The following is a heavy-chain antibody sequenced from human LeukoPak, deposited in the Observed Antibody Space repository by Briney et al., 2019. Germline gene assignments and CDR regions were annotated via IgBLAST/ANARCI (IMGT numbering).Heavy chain of an antibody. V-gene: IGHV3-11*06. CDR3: ARDNGNKYYFDY. CDR1: RFIFSDYI. D-gene: IGHD2-8*01. CDR2: ISRNSKYT. Sequence: LRLSCAASRFIFSDYIMMWLPQAPGKDLEGFLYISRNSKYTKYADTVKGRFTISRDNAKKSLYLQMDGLRAEDTAVYYCARDNGNKYYFDYWGQGTLVTVSS. J-gene: IGHJ4*02.